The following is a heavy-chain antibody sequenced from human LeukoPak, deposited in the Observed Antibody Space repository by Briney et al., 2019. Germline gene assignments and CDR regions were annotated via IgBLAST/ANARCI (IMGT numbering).Heavy chain of an antibody. CDR1: GGSINNYH. D-gene: IGHD3-10*01. CDR2: IHYTGAT. Sequence: SETLSLTCIVSGGSINNYHWSWIRQPPGKGLEWVGSIHYTGATNYKPSLKSRVTISMEKSKNQFSLNLSSMTAADTAAYYCARGGPPSGSSFLGDYWGQGLLVTVSS. V-gene: IGHV4-59*01. CDR3: ARGGPPSGSSFLGDY. J-gene: IGHJ4*02.